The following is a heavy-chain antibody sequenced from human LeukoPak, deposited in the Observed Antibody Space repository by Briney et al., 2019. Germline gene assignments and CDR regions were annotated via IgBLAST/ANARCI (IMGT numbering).Heavy chain of an antibody. J-gene: IGHJ5*02. V-gene: IGHV3-23*01. CDR2: ISGSGGST. CDR3: AKDPGSTAPYNWFDP. Sequence: GGSLRLSCAASGFTFSSYAMSWVRQAPGKGLEWVSAISGSGGSTYYADSVKGRFTISRDNPKNTLYLQMNCLRAEDTAVYYCAKDPGSTAPYNWFDPWGQGTLVTVSS. CDR1: GFTFSSYA. D-gene: IGHD1-14*01.